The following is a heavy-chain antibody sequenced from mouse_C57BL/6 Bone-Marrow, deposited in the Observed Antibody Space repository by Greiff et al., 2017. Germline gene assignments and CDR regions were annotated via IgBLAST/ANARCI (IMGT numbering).Heavy chain of an antibody. V-gene: IGHV1-7*01. CDR1: GYTFTSYW. Sequence: VQLQQSGAELAKPGASVKLSCKASGYTFTSYWMHWVKQRPGQGLEWIGYINPSSGYTKYNQKFKDKATLTADKSSSTAYMQLRSLTSEDSAVYYCASIVTRYYYAMDYWGQGTSVTVSS. D-gene: IGHD2-5*01. J-gene: IGHJ4*01. CDR3: ASIVTRYYYAMDY. CDR2: INPSSGYT.